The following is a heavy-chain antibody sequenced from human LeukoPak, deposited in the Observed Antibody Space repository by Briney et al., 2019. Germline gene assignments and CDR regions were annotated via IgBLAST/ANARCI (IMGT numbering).Heavy chain of an antibody. CDR3: ASEKGGDRRGYYYMDV. V-gene: IGHV3-15*01. CDR1: GFTFSNAW. J-gene: IGHJ6*03. Sequence: GGSLRLSCAASGFTFSNAWMSWVRQAPGKGLEWVGRIKSKTDGGTTDYAAPVKGRFTISRDDSKNTLYLQMNSLKTEDTAVYYCASEKGGDRRGYYYMDVWGKGTTVTISS. D-gene: IGHD2-21*02. CDR2: IKSKTDGGTT.